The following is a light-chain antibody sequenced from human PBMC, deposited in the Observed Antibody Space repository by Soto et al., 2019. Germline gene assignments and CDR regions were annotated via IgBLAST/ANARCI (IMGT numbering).Light chain of an antibody. Sequence: DIQMTQSPASLSASVGDRITITCRASQSIRTYLNWYQQRPGKAPNVLIYAASSLQSGVPSRFSGSGSGTDFTLTISSLQPEDFATYYCQQSYSTPLTFGGGTKVDIK. CDR2: AAS. V-gene: IGKV1-39*01. CDR1: QSIRTY. J-gene: IGKJ4*01. CDR3: QQSYSTPLT.